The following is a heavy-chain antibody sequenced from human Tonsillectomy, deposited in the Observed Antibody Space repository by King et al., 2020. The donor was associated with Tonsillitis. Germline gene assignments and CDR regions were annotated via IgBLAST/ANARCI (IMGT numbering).Heavy chain of an antibody. J-gene: IGHJ6*02. CDR3: ATDGNCTNSACQGGYNYQGLDV. CDR2: IIPLLGRP. CDR1: GGTFSNHG. D-gene: IGHD2-8*01. Sequence: QLVQSGAEVKKPGSAVKLSCKASGGTFSNHGISWVRQAPGQGLEWMGRIIPLLGRPNYIQKFQGRVTITADKSTATVYMEVTSLRSEDTAMYYCATDGNCTNSACQGGYNYQGLDVWCQGTTVTVSS. V-gene: IGHV1-69*04.